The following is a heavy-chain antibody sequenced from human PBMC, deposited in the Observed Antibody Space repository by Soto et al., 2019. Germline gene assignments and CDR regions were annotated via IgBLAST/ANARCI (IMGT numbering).Heavy chain of an antibody. CDR3: ARDAYDSSLDP. J-gene: IGHJ5*02. CDR1: GGSFSGYY. V-gene: IGHV4-34*09. CDR2: IYYSGST. Sequence: PSETLSLTCAVYGGSFSGYYWSWIRQPPGKGLEWIGYIYYSGSTYYNPSLKSRVTISVDTSKNQFSLKLSSVTAADTAVYYCARDAYDSSLDPWGQGTLVTVSS. D-gene: IGHD3-22*01.